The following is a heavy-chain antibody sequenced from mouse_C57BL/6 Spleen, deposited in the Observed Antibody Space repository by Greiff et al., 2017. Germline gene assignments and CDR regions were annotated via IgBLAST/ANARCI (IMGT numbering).Heavy chain of an antibody. J-gene: IGHJ1*03. V-gene: IGHV5-2*01. CDR2: INSDGGST. D-gene: IGHD2-2*01. CDR1: EYEFPSHD. CDR3: ARQGPYGYDDGDWYFDV. Sequence: EVQLVESGGGLVQPGESLKLSCESNEYEFPSHDMSWVRKTPEKRLELVAAINSDGGSTYYPDTMERRFIISRDNTKKTLYLQMSSLRSEDTALDYCARQGPYGYDDGDWYFDVWGTGTTVTVSS.